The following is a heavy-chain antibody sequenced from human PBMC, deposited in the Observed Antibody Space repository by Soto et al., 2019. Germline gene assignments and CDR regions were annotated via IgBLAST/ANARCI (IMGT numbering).Heavy chain of an antibody. V-gene: IGHV3-33*01. CDR2: IWYDGSNK. CDR1: GFTFSSYG. D-gene: IGHD2-15*01. J-gene: IGHJ6*02. CDR3: ARDPKDIVVVVAAPTTYHYGMDV. Sequence: PGGSLRLSCAASGFTFSSYGMHWVRQAPGKGLEWVAVIWYDGSNKYYADSVKGRFTISRDNSKNTLYLQMNSLRAEDTAVYYCARDPKDIVVVVAAPTTYHYGMDVWGQGTTVTVSS.